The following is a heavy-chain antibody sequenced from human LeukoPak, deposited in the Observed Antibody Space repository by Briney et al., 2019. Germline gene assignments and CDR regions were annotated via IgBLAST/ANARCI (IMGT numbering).Heavy chain of an antibody. CDR1: GFTVNSNY. Sequence: PGGSLRLSCAASGFTVNSNYMSWVRQAPGKGLEWVSIIYSSGTTYYADSVKGRFTISRDNSKNTLYLQMNSLRAEDTAVYNCAREVKKGIAAAGSRDYWGQGTLVTVSS. CDR3: AREVKKGIAAAGSRDY. D-gene: IGHD6-13*01. J-gene: IGHJ4*02. V-gene: IGHV3-53*01. CDR2: IYSSGTT.